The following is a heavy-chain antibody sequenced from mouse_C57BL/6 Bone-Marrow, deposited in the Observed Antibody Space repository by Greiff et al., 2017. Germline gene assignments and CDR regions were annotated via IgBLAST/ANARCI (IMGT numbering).Heavy chain of an antibody. Sequence: QVQLQQPGAELVKPGASVKMSCKASGYTFNSYWINWVKQRPGQGLEWIGDIYPGRGGTNYNEKFKGKATMTVHTSSSTAYMQLSSLTSEDSAVYSCAGTPPFTSVVARFFYFDVAGSGTTAPVTS. CDR1: GYTFNSYW. CDR3: AGTPPFTSVVARFFYFDV. V-gene: IGHV1-55*01. D-gene: IGHD1-1*01. J-gene: IGHJ1*01. CDR2: IYPGRGGT.